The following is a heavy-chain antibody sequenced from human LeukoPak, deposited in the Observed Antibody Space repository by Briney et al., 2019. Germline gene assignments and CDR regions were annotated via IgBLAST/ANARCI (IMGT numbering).Heavy chain of an antibody. CDR1: GFTFSSYE. Sequence: PGGSLRLSCAASGFTFSSYEMNWVRQAPGKGLERVSYISSSGSTIYYADSVKGRFTISRDNAKNSLYLQMNSLRAEDTAVYYCATYYDILTGYYPRRDYWGQGTLVTVSS. CDR2: ISSSGSTI. CDR3: ATYYDILTGYYPRRDY. J-gene: IGHJ4*02. D-gene: IGHD3-9*01. V-gene: IGHV3-48*03.